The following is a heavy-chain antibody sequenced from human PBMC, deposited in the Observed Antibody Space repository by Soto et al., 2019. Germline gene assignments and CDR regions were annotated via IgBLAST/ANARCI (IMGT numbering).Heavy chain of an antibody. Sequence: QVQLVESGGGVVQPGRSLRLSCAASGFTFSSYGMHWVRQAPGKGLEWVAVISYDGSNKYYADSVKGRFTISRDNSKNTLYLPMNSLRAEDAAVYYCAKNLSLVVVPAALGDYGMDVWGEGTTVTVSS. J-gene: IGHJ6*02. V-gene: IGHV3-30*18. CDR2: ISYDGSNK. CDR1: GFTFSSYG. CDR3: AKNLSLVVVPAALGDYGMDV. D-gene: IGHD2-2*01.